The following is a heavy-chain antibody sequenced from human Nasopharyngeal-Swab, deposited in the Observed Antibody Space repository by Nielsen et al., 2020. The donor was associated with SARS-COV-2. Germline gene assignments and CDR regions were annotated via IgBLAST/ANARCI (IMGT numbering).Heavy chain of an antibody. J-gene: IGHJ6*02. CDR2: IYTSGST. Sequence: SCTVSGGSISSGSYYWSWIRQPAGKGLEWIGRIYTSGSTNYNPSLKSRVTISVDTSKNQFSLKLSSVTAADTAVYYCARDGGAAHMDVWGQGTTVTVSS. D-gene: IGHD6-6*01. CDR1: GGSISSGSYY. CDR3: ARDGGAAHMDV. V-gene: IGHV4-61*02.